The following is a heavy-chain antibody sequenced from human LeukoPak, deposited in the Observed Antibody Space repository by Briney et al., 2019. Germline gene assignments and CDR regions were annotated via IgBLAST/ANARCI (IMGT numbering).Heavy chain of an antibody. CDR1: GYTFTSYY. CDR2: INPSGGST. D-gene: IGHD5-24*01. V-gene: IGHV1-46*01. CDR3: AREGEMATDRGWFDP. Sequence: EASVKVSCKASGYTFTSYYMHWVRQAPGQGLEWMGIINPSGGSTSYAQKFQGRVTMTRDTSTSTVYMELSRLRSEDTAVYYCAREGEMATDRGWFDPWGQGTLVTVSS. J-gene: IGHJ5*02.